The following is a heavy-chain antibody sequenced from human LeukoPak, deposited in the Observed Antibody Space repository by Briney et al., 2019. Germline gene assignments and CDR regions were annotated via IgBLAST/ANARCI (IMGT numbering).Heavy chain of an antibody. CDR2: INTNTGNP. CDR1: GGTFSGYG. V-gene: IGHV7-4-1*02. Sequence: ASVKVSCKASGGTFSGYGFSWVRQAPGQGLEWMGWINTNTGNPTYAQGFTGRFVFSLDTSVSTAYLQISSLKAEDTAVYYCARDGVGAAAGTFDYWGQGTLVTVSS. D-gene: IGHD6-13*01. J-gene: IGHJ4*02. CDR3: ARDGVGAAAGTFDY.